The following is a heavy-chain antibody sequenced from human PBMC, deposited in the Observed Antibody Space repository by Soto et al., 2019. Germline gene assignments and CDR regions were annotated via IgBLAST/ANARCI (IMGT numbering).Heavy chain of an antibody. Sequence: GASVKVSCKACGYTFTGYYIHWVRQAPGQGLEWMGWINPNSGGTNYAQKFQGWVTMTRDTSISTAYMELSRLTSDDTAVYYCARDMEGAQYSFGLWSQGTLVTVSS. CDR2: INPNSGGT. V-gene: IGHV1-2*04. J-gene: IGHJ4*02. CDR1: GYTFTGYY. D-gene: IGHD1-26*01. CDR3: ARDMEGAQYSFGL.